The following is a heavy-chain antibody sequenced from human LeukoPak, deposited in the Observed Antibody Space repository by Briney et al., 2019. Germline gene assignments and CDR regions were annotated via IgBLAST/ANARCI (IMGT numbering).Heavy chain of an antibody. CDR3: ARDGRTPKQRFDY. CDR1: GFTFSSYW. J-gene: IGHJ4*02. Sequence: GALILSCAASGFTFSSYWMSWVRQAPGKGLEWVANIKQDGSEKYYVDSVKGRFTISRDNAKNSLYLQMNSLRAEDTAVYYCARDGRTPKQRFDYWGQGTLVTVSS. V-gene: IGHV3-7*01. CDR2: IKQDGSEK. D-gene: IGHD1-26*01.